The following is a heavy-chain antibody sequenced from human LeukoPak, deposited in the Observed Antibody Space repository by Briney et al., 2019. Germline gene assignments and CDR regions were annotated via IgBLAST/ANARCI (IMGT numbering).Heavy chain of an antibody. CDR1: GYAFTGYY. CDR2: INPNNGGT. Sequence: ASVKVSCKASGYAFTGYYMHWVRQAPGQGLEWMGWINPNNGGTNYAQKFQGRVTMTRDTSISTAYMELSRLRSDDTAVYYCARVGITTIRGVPYYYYMDVWGKGTTVTVSS. J-gene: IGHJ6*03. CDR3: ARVGITTIRGVPYYYYMDV. D-gene: IGHD3-10*01. V-gene: IGHV1-2*02.